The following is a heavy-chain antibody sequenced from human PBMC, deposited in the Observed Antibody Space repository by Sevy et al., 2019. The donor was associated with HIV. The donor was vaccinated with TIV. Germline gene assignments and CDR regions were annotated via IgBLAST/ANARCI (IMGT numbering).Heavy chain of an antibody. V-gene: IGHV1-18*01. CDR2: ISSYNGNT. Sequence: ASVKVSCKASGYTFSVYGFSWVRQAPGQGLEWMGWISSYNGNTNYAQKFQDRVIMTTDTSTRTAYMELRSLRSDDTAIYFCARVLFINQYNRRIAAAHYFDFWGQGTLVTVSS. J-gene: IGHJ4*02. CDR1: GYTFSVYG. CDR3: ARVLFINQYNRRIAAAHYFDF. D-gene: IGHD6-13*01.